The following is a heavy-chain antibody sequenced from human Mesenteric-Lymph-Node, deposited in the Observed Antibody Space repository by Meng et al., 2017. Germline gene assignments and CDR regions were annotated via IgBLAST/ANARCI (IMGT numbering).Heavy chain of an antibody. D-gene: IGHD6-19*01. J-gene: IGHJ6*02. CDR1: GFTFSSYE. CDR2: ISSSGSTI. V-gene: IGHV3-48*03. Sequence: GESLKISCAASGFTFSSYEMNWVRQAPGKGLEWVSYISSSGSTIYYADSVKGRFTISRDNAKNSLYLQMNSLRAEDTAVYYCARDQWQQWLITKDYYYYYGMDVWGQGTTVTVSS. CDR3: ARDQWQQWLITKDYYYYYGMDV.